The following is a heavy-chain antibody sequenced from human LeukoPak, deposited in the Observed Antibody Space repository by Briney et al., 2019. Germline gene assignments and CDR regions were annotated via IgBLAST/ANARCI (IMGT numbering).Heavy chain of an antibody. CDR1: GFTFSSYW. CDR2: IYSGGST. CDR3: ARGGSYLSAFDI. J-gene: IGHJ3*02. V-gene: IGHV3-53*01. Sequence: GGSLRLSCAASGFTFSSYWMSWVRQAPGKGLEWVSIIYSGGSTFYADSVKGRFTISRDNSKNTLYLQMNSLRAEDTAVYYCARGGSYLSAFDIWGRGTMVTVSS. D-gene: IGHD1-26*01.